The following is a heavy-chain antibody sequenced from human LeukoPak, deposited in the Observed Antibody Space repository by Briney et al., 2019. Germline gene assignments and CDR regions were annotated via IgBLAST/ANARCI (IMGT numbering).Heavy chain of an antibody. CDR3: ARLWNYYYMDV. CDR1: GGSISSYY. CDR2: IYYSGST. Sequence: SETLSLTCTVSGGSISSYYWSWIRQPPGKGLEWIGYIYYSGSTNYNPSLKSRVTISVDTSKNQFSLKLSSVTAADTAVYYCARLWNYYYMDVWGKGTTVTVSS. D-gene: IGHD1-1*01. V-gene: IGHV4-59*01. J-gene: IGHJ6*03.